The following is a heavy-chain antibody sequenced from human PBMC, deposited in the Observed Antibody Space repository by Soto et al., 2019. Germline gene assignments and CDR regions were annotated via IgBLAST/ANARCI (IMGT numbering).Heavy chain of an antibody. J-gene: IGHJ6*02. CDR3: AKSDIVVVPAAYYYYGMDV. Sequence: GGSLRLSCAASGFTFSSNGMHWVRQAPGKGLEWVAVISYDGSNKYYADSVKGRFTISRDNSKNTLYLQMNSLRAEDTAVYYCAKSDIVVVPAAYYYYGMDVWGQGTTVTVSS. V-gene: IGHV3-30*18. CDR2: ISYDGSNK. CDR1: GFTFSSNG. D-gene: IGHD2-2*01.